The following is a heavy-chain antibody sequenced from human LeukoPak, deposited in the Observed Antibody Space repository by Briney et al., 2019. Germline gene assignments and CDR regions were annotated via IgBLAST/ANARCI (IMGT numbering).Heavy chain of an antibody. Sequence: GGSLRLSCAASGFTFSDHYMDWVRQAPGKGLEWVGRTRNKAKSYITEYAASVKGRFTISRDGSKSSLYLQMKSLKTEDTAMYYCTRVTTLTDYYYDYWGQGTLVTVSS. CDR3: TRVTTLTDYYYDY. V-gene: IGHV3-72*01. J-gene: IGHJ4*02. D-gene: IGHD4-17*01. CDR1: GFTFSDHY. CDR2: TRNKAKSYIT.